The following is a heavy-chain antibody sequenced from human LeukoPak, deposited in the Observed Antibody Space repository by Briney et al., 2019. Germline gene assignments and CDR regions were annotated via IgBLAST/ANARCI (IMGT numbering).Heavy chain of an antibody. J-gene: IGHJ4*02. CDR3: ARDLAVAGTNYFDF. CDR1: GFTFSDYA. Sequence: GSLRLSCVASGFTFSDYAMAWVRQPPGKGLEWIGEVFHSGSTNYNPSLKSRVTISIDKSKNQFSLEVTSVTAADTAIYYCARDLAVAGTNYFDFWGQGVLVTVSS. D-gene: IGHD6-19*01. CDR2: VFHSGST. V-gene: IGHV4-4*02.